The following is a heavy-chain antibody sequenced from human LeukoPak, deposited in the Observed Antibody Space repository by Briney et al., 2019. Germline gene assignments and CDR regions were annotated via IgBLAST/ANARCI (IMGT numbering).Heavy chain of an antibody. V-gene: IGHV3-33*08. J-gene: IGHJ3*02. CDR3: ARDAVVYSSTSAFDI. Sequence: GGSLRLSCAASGFTFSTYWMSWVRQAPGKGLEWVAVIWYDGSNKYYADSVKGRFTISRDNSKNTLYLQMNSLRAEDTAVYYCARDAVVYSSTSAFDIWGQGTMVTVSS. CDR1: GFTFSTYW. CDR2: IWYDGSNK. D-gene: IGHD2-8*02.